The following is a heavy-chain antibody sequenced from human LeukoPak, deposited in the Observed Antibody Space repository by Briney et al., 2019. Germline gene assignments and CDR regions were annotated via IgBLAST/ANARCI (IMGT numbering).Heavy chain of an antibody. J-gene: IGHJ4*02. CDR3: AKQIAAAGAEVDY. V-gene: IGHV1-8*01. D-gene: IGHD6-13*01. Sequence: ASVKVSCKASGYTFTSYDINWVRQATGQGLEWMGWMNPNSGNTGYALKFQGRVTMTRNTSISTAYMELRSLRSDDTAVYYCAKQIAAAGAEVDYWGQGTLVTVSS. CDR1: GYTFTSYD. CDR2: MNPNSGNT.